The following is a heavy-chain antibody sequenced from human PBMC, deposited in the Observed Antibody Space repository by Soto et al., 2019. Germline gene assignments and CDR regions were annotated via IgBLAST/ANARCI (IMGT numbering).Heavy chain of an antibody. V-gene: IGHV1-46*01. Sequence: ASVKVSCKASGYTFTTYSMHWVRQAPGQGLEWMGIISPDGGRTSYAQKFQGRVTMTRDTSTSTVHMERSSPRSEDTAVEYCATRDPGHYWGQGTLVTVSS. CDR2: ISPDGGRT. CDR3: ATRDPGHY. CDR1: GYTFTTYS. J-gene: IGHJ4*02.